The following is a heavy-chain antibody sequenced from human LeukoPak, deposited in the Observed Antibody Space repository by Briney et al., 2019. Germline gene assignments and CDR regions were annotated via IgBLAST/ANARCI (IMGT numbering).Heavy chain of an antibody. V-gene: IGHV4-31*03. D-gene: IGHD1/OR15-1a*01. CDR3: ARSRGTIYRADVSDI. Sequence: PSQTLSLTCTVSGASITSGIYYWTWIRHHPGKGLEWIGYIYSSGYTHYNPSVRSRVIMSMDTSKNQSSLSVTSVTAADTAVYYCARSRGTIYRADVSDIWGQGTAVTVSS. CDR2: IYSSGYT. J-gene: IGHJ3*02. CDR1: GASITSGIYY.